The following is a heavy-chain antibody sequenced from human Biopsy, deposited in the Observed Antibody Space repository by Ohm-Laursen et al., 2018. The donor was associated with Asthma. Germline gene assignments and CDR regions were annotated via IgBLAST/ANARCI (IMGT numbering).Heavy chain of an antibody. Sequence: SLRLSCAASGFTVSRDYMFWVRQAPGKGLEWVSGISGDAQRTYYEDSVKGRFTISRDNSKNTIYLQLNSLRAEDTAVYYCARGDSSNWSHYYFDYWGQGVLVTVSS. D-gene: IGHD3-22*01. J-gene: IGHJ4*02. CDR3: ARGDSSNWSHYYFDY. V-gene: IGHV3-53*01. CDR1: GFTVSRDY. CDR2: ISGDAQRT.